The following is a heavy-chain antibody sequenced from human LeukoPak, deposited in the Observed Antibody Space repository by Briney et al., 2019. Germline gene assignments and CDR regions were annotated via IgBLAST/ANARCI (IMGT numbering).Heavy chain of an antibody. CDR1: GFTFSNYG. V-gene: IGHV3-30*03. Sequence: GGSLRLSCAASGFTFSNYGIHWVRQAPGKGLEWVAVISYDGSNKYYADSVKGRFTISRDNSKNTLYLQMNSLRAEDTAVYYCARDLYSSSSESIRYWGQGTLVTVSS. CDR3: ARDLYSSSSESIRY. D-gene: IGHD6-6*01. J-gene: IGHJ4*02. CDR2: ISYDGSNK.